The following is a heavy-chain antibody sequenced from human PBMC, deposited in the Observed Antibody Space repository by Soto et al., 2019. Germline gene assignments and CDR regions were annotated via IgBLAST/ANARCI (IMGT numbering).Heavy chain of an antibody. CDR3: ARGYDFWSGYYHSSYYYYGMDV. CDR1: GGTFSSYA. CDR2: IIPIFGTA. D-gene: IGHD3-3*01. Sequence: SVKVSCKASGGTFSSYAISWVRQAPGQGLEWMGGIIPIFGTANYAQKFQGRVTITADESTSTAYMELSSLRSEDTAVYYCARGYDFWSGYYHSSYYYYGMDVWGQ. V-gene: IGHV1-69*13. J-gene: IGHJ6*02.